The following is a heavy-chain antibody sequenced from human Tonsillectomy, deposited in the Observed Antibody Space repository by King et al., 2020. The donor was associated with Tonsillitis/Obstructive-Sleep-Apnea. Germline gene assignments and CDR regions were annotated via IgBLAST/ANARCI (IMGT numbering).Heavy chain of an antibody. CDR3: AKGRSAVVEAATNY. CDR2: ISCSVNVT. Sequence: QLVQSGGGLVQPGGSLRLSCAASGFTFSSYAMNWVRHAAGTGLEWVSGISCSVNVTYYADSVQGRFTIAGDNSKNTLFLQMNSLRVEDTALYYCAKGRSAVVEAATNYWGQGTLVTVSS. D-gene: IGHD2-15*01. J-gene: IGHJ4*02. CDR1: GFTFSSYA. V-gene: IGHV3-23*04.